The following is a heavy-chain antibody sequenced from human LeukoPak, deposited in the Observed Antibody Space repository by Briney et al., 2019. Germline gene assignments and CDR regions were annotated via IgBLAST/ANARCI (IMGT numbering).Heavy chain of an antibody. CDR1: GFTVSSYY. Sequence: GGSLRLSCAASGFTVSSYYMNWVRQAPGKELEWVSVIYTGGGRYYADSVKGRFSISRDNFKNTLYLQMNSLRAEGTAVYYCAKGTYYYESAMDYWGQGTLVTVSS. CDR2: IYTGGGR. J-gene: IGHJ4*02. CDR3: AKGTYYYESAMDY. V-gene: IGHV3-53*01. D-gene: IGHD3-22*01.